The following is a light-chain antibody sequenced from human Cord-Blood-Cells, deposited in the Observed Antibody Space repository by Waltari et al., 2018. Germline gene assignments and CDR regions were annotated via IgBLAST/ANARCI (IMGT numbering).Light chain of an antibody. J-gene: IGLJ3*02. CDR1: SSDVGGYNY. Sequence: QSALPQPASVSGSPGQSIPISCTATSSDVGGYNYVSCYQQHPGKAPKLMIYDVSKRPSGVSNRFSGSKAGNTASLTISGLQAEDEADYYCSSYTSSSTRVFGGGTKLTVL. CDR2: DVS. V-gene: IGLV2-14*01. CDR3: SSYTSSSTRV.